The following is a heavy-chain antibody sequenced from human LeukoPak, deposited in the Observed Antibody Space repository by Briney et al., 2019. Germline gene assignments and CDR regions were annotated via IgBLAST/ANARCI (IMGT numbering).Heavy chain of an antibody. CDR1: GGSIGGTSDY. Sequence: NPSETLSLTCTVSGGSIGGTSDYWGWLRQPPGKGLEWIGNIFYSGSTYYNPSLKSRVSISVDTSNNQFSLNLTSVTAADTAVYYCARESDLLVVPDAIRVFDSWGQGTLVTVSS. V-gene: IGHV4-39*02. D-gene: IGHD2-2*02. CDR3: ARESDLLVVPDAIRVFDS. J-gene: IGHJ4*02. CDR2: IFYSGST.